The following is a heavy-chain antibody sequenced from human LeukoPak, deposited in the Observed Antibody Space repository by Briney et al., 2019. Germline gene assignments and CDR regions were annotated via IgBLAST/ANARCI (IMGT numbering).Heavy chain of an antibody. Sequence: GSLELLWSASGIHFRYFYNNLDPQGPGKGPELLSYISPSSGYAPYADSVKGRFTISRDNAMNSLYLQMSSLRAEDTAVYYCARNAYGAQTPSDVWGQGTTVTVSS. CDR1: GIHFRYFY. CDR2: ISPSSGYA. V-gene: IGHV3-11*03. CDR3: ARNAYGAQTPSDV. D-gene: IGHD4-17*01. J-gene: IGHJ6*02.